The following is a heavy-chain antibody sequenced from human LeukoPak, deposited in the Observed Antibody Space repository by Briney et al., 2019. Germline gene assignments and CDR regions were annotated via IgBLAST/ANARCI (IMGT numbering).Heavy chain of an antibody. CDR3: ARHDFWSGFKGGDY. CDR2: ISSSSSTI. V-gene: IGHV3-48*01. CDR1: GFTFSSYS. Sequence: GGSLRLSCAASGFTFSSYSMNWVRQAPGKGLEWVSYISSSSSTIYYADSVKGRFTISRDNAKNSLYLQMNSLRAEDTAFYYCARHDFWSGFKGGDYWGQGTLVTVSS. D-gene: IGHD3-3*01. J-gene: IGHJ4*02.